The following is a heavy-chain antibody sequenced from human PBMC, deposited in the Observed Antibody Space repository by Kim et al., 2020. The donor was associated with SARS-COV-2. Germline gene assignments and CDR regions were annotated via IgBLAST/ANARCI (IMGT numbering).Heavy chain of an antibody. J-gene: IGHJ4*02. D-gene: IGHD6-13*01. V-gene: IGHV6-1*01. CDR3: ARASIAAAHFDY. Sequence: DYAVSVKSRITINPDTSKNQFSLQLNSVTPEDTAVYYCARASIAAAHFDYWGQGTLVTVSS.